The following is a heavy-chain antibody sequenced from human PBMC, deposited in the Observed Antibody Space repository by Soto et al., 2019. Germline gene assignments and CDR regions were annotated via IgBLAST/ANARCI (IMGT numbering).Heavy chain of an antibody. J-gene: IGHJ6*02. CDR1: GFTFDDYA. D-gene: IGHD3-10*01. CDR2: ISWNSGGI. CDR3: AKDKERFGEARLGYYGMDV. Sequence: EVQLVESGGGLVQPGRSLRLSCAASGFTFDDYAMHWVRQAPGKGLEWVSGISWNSGGIAYADSVKGRFTISRDNAKNSLDLQMNSLRAEDTALYYCAKDKERFGEARLGYYGMDVWGQGTTVTVSS. V-gene: IGHV3-9*01.